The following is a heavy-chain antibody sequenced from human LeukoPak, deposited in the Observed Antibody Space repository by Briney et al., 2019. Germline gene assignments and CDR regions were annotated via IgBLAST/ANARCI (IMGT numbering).Heavy chain of an antibody. Sequence: GGSLRLSCAASGFTFDAYAMHWVRQAPGKGLEWVSGISWNSGRIGYADSVKGRFTISRDNAKNSLYLQMNSLRVEDTALYYCVKDSSYCSGGSCYFWFDPRGQGTLVTVSS. D-gene: IGHD2-15*01. CDR1: GFTFDAYA. J-gene: IGHJ5*02. CDR3: VKDSSYCSGGSCYFWFDP. CDR2: ISWNSGRI. V-gene: IGHV3-9*01.